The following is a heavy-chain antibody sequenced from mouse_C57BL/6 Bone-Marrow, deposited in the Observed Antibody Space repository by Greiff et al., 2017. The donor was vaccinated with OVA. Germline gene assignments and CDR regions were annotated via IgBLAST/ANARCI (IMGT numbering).Heavy chain of an antibody. Sequence: QVHVKQPGAELVKPGASVKVSCKASGYTFTSYWMHWVKQRPGHGLEWIGRIHPSDSDTNYHQKFKGKATLTADKSSSTAYMQLSSQTSENSAVYYCAINAQATPLAYWGQGTLVTVSA. CDR1: GYTFTSYW. V-gene: IGHV1-74*01. J-gene: IGHJ3*01. D-gene: IGHD3-2*02. CDR2: IHPSDSDT. CDR3: AINAQATPLAY.